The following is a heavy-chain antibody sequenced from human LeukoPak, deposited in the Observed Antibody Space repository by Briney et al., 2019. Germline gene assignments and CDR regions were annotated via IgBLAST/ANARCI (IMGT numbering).Heavy chain of an antibody. Sequence: PGGSLRLSCAASGFTFSDYYMSWIRQAPGKGLEWVSYISSSGSTIYYADSVKGRFIISRDNAKNTLYLQMNSLRAEDTAVYYCARERMAAAGTGFDYWGQGTLVTVSS. CDR3: ARERMAAAGTGFDY. CDR2: ISSSGSTI. CDR1: GFTFSDYY. J-gene: IGHJ4*02. V-gene: IGHV3-11*04. D-gene: IGHD6-13*01.